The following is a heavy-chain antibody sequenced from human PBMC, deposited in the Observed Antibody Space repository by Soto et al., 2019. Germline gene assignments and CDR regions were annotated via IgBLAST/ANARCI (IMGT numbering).Heavy chain of an antibody. CDR2: IIPLFGTA. J-gene: IGHJ6*01. D-gene: IGHD2-2*01. Sequence: QVQLVQSGAEVKKPGSSVKVSCKASGGTFSTYAISWVRQAPGQGLEWIGGIIPLFGTANYAQKFQGRVTITADESTSTAYIELSRLRSEDTAVLYCARLSCISSRFYLYGMDVLGQGTKVTVSS. CDR3: ARLSCISSRFYLYGMDV. V-gene: IGHV1-69*12. CDR1: GGTFSTYA.